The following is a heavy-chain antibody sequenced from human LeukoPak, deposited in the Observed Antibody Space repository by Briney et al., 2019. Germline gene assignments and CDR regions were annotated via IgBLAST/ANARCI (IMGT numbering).Heavy chain of an antibody. V-gene: IGHV3-21*01. CDR2: ISSSSAYI. CDR3: ARVRSNVDFDY. CDR1: GFTFSTYS. D-gene: IGHD1-1*01. Sequence: GGALRLSCAASGFTFSTYSMHWVRQAAGKGLEWVSSISSSSAYIYYADSVKGRCTICRDDAKRSLYLQMNSLRAEDTAVYFCARVRSNVDFDYWGQGTLVAVSS. J-gene: IGHJ4*02.